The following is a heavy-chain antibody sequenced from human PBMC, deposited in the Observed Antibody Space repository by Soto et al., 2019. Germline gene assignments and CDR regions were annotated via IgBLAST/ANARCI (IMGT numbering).Heavy chain of an antibody. D-gene: IGHD6-13*01. CDR3: ACSEGSNWYLHNWFHP. Sequence: PATLSLTCTFSGGSISSSTYYWGWIRQPPGKGLEWIGSIYYRGSTYDNPSLKSRVTMSLDTSKNQFSLKLSSVTAADTAMYFCACSEGSNWYLHNWFHPWGVGSLLT. J-gene: IGHJ5*02. CDR1: GGSISSSTYY. CDR2: IYYRGST. V-gene: IGHV4-39*01.